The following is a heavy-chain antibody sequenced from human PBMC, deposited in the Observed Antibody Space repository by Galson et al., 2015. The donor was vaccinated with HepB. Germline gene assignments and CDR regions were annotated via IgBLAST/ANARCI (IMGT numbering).Heavy chain of an antibody. CDR2: IIPIFGTA. V-gene: IGHV1-69*13. Sequence: SVKVSCKASGGTFSSYAISWVRQAPGQGLEWMGGIIPIFGTANYAQKFQGRVTITADESTSTAYMELSSLRSEDTAVYYCAREGGEWLAPREFDYWGQGTLVTVSS. CDR1: GGTFSSYA. CDR3: AREGGEWLAPREFDY. J-gene: IGHJ4*02. D-gene: IGHD6-19*01.